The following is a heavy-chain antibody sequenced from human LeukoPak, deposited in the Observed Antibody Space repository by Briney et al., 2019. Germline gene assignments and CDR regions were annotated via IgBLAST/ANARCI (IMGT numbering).Heavy chain of an antibody. CDR2: IYYSGST. Sequence: SETLSLTCTVSGGSISSSSYYWGWIRQPPGKGLEWIGSIYYSGSTYYNPSLKSRVTISVDTSKNQFSLKLSSVTAADTAVYYCARDPHGFRWGHFDYWGQGTLVTVSS. CDR3: ARDPHGFRWGHFDY. V-gene: IGHV4-39*07. CDR1: GGSISSSSYY. J-gene: IGHJ4*02. D-gene: IGHD3-16*01.